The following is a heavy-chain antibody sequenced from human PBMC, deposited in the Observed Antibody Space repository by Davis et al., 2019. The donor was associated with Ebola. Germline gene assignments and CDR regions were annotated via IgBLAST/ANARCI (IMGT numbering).Heavy chain of an antibody. Sequence: GGSLRLSCVASGFTFSTYWMSWVRQVPGKGLEWVANIKQDGSDKQYVDSVKGRFTISRDNAKNSLYLQMNSLRAEDTAVYYCARDNWGLGAVRSPGMDVWGQGTTVTVSS. CDR3: ARDNWGLGAVRSPGMDV. CDR1: GFTFSTYW. CDR2: IKQDGSDK. J-gene: IGHJ6*02. D-gene: IGHD7-27*01. V-gene: IGHV3-7*01.